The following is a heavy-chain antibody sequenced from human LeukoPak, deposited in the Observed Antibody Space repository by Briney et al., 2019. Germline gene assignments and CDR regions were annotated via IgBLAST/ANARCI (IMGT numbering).Heavy chain of an antibody. CDR1: GGSISSSSYY. Sequence: SETLSLTCTVSGGSISSSSYYWGWIRQPPGKGLEWIGSIYYSGSTYYNPSLKSRVTISVDTSKNQFSLKLSSVTAADTAVYYCARRRVGATTGDAFDIWGQGTMVTVSS. J-gene: IGHJ3*02. CDR3: ARRRVGATTGDAFDI. CDR2: IYYSGST. V-gene: IGHV4-39*07. D-gene: IGHD1-26*01.